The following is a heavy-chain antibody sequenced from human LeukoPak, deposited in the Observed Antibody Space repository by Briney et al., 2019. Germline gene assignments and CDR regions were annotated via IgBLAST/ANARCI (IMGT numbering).Heavy chain of an antibody. CDR1: GGSISSYY. V-gene: IGHV4-59*01. CDR2: IYYSGST. D-gene: IGHD3-10*01. CDR3: ARAGYYGSGSYYKNGYYFDY. Sequence: SETLSLTCTVSGGSISSYYWSWIRQPPGKGLEWIGYIYYSGSTNYNPSLKSRVTISVDTSKNQFSLKLSSMTAADTAVYYCARAGYYGSGSYYKNGYYFDYWGQGTLVTVSS. J-gene: IGHJ4*02.